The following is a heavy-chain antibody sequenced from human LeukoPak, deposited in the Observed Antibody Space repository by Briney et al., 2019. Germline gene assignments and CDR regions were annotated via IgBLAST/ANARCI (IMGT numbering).Heavy chain of an antibody. J-gene: IGHJ6*03. CDR1: GGSISSYY. V-gene: IGHV4-4*09. CDR2: IYASVGTT. Sequence: SETLSLTCSVSGGSISSYYWSCIRQPPGKGLEWIGYIYASVGTTNYNPSFRSRVTMSVDTSRNQFSLRLSSVTAADTAVYYSARHVWGFSLGYMDVWGKGTTVTVSS. CDR3: ARHVWGFSLGYMDV. D-gene: IGHD3-16*01.